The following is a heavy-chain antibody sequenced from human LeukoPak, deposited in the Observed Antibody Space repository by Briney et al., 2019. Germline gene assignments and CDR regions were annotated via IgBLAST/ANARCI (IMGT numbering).Heavy chain of an antibody. J-gene: IGHJ5*02. V-gene: IGHV4-59*01. CDR2: IFYCGST. D-gene: IGHD2-21*02. CDR3: ARVFRGVVTSNWFDP. Sequence: SETLSLTCNVSGGSITGSYWTWIRQPPAKGLEWLGDIFYCGSTNYSPSLKSRLTILVDTSTNQFTLKLRSVTAADTAVYFCARVFRGVVTSNWFDPWGRGSLVTVSS. CDR1: GGSITGSY.